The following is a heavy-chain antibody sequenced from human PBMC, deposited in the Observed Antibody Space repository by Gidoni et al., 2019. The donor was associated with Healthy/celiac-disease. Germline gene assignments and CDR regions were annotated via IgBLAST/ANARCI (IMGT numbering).Heavy chain of an antibody. CDR3: ARDPMVRGVIPPSLDV. CDR2: IWYDGSNK. Sequence: QVQLVESGGGVVQPGRSLRLSCAASGFTFSSYGMHWVRQAPGKGLEWVAVIWYDGSNKYYADSVKGRFTISRDNSKNTLYLQMNSLRAEDTAVYYCARDPMVRGVIPPSLDVWGKGTTVTVSS. CDR1: GFTFSSYG. J-gene: IGHJ6*04. D-gene: IGHD3-10*01. V-gene: IGHV3-33*01.